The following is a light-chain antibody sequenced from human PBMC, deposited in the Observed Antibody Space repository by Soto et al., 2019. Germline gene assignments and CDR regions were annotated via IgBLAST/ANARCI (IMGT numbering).Light chain of an antibody. CDR3: QHYNDWPGT. CDR1: QSVNNN. V-gene: IGKV3-15*01. CDR2: GAS. J-gene: IGKJ2*01. Sequence: DIVMTQSPATLSVSPGERATLSCRASQSVNNNVAWYHQKPGQAPSLLIYGASIRATGIPARFSGSGSGTEFTLTISSLQSEDFVLYYCQHYNDWPGTFGQVTKLES.